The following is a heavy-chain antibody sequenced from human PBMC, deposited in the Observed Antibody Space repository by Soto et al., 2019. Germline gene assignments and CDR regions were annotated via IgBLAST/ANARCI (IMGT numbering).Heavy chain of an antibody. V-gene: IGHV4-59*01. CDR3: ARVVGDGDTLFDY. J-gene: IGHJ4*02. CDR1: GGSISSYY. Sequence: QVQLQESGPGLVKPSETLSLTCTVSGGSISSYYWSWIRQPPGKGLEWIGYIYYSGSTNYNPSLKSRVTISVDTSKNQFSLKLSSVTAADTAVYYCARVVGDGDTLFDYWGQGTLVTVSS. D-gene: IGHD2-15*01. CDR2: IYYSGST.